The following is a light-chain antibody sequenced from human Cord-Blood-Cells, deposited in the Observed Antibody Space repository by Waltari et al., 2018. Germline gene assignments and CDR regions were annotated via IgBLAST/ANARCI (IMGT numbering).Light chain of an antibody. CDR1: QSISSY. CDR2: AAS. Sequence: DIQMTQSPSSLSASVGDRVTITCRASQSISSYLNWYQQKPGKAPKLLIYAASSLHSGVPSRFSGSGSGTDFTLTIISLQPESFATYYCQQSYSTPFTFGPGTKVDIK. V-gene: IGKV1-39*01. J-gene: IGKJ3*01. CDR3: QQSYSTPFT.